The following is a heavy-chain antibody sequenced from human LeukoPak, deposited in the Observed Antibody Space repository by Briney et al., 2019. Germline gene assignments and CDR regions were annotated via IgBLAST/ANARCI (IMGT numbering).Heavy chain of an antibody. D-gene: IGHD6-13*01. CDR3: ARAAAGHFYAFDI. CDR1: GYTFTSYY. V-gene: IGHV1-18*04. J-gene: IGHJ3*02. CDR2: ISAYNGNT. Sequence: ASVKVSCKASGYTFTSYYMHWVRQAPGQGLEWMGWISAYNGNTNYAQKLQGRVTMTTDTSTSTAYMELRSLRSDDTAVYYCARAAAGHFYAFDIWGQGTMVTVSS.